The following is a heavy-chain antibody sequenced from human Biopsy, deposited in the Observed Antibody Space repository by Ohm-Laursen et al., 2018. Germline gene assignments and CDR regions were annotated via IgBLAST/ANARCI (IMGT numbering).Heavy chain of an antibody. V-gene: IGHV4-59*01. CDR1: GGSISGYH. CDR2: ISYTGGI. CDR3: ARMPHFDY. D-gene: IGHD2-2*01. J-gene: IGHJ4*02. Sequence: GTLSLTCSVSGGSISGYHWSWIRKSPGKGLEWLAYISYTGGITSNPSLDGRATMSLDTSKNQFSLRLIYVTAADTAVYYCARMPHFDYWGQGILVTVSS.